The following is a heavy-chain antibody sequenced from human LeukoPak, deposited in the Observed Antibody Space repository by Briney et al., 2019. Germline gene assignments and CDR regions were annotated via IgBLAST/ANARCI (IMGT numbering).Heavy chain of an antibody. V-gene: IGHV3-23*01. CDR3: AKTRFGELLPYN. CDR2: ISGSGGST. D-gene: IGHD3-10*01. J-gene: IGHJ4*02. CDR1: GFTFSSYA. Sequence: GGSLRLSRAASGFTFSSYAMSWVRQAPGKGLEWVSAISGSGGSTYYADSVKGRFTISRDNSKNTLYLQMNSLRAEDTAVYYCAKTRFGELLPYNWGQGTLVTVSS.